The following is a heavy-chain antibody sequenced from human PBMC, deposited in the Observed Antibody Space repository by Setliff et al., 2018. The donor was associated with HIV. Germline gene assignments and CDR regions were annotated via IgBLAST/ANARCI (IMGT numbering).Heavy chain of an antibody. Sequence: SETLSLTCTVSGSSLTGYHWSWIRQYAGKELEWIGRIYNSGSTNYNPSLKSRVTMSIDTSKNQFSLTLNSVTAADKAVYYCARGSRQLTIFGVVFKTNYYFMDVWGKGTAVTVSS. CDR1: GSSLTGYH. D-gene: IGHD3-3*01. CDR2: IYNSGST. J-gene: IGHJ6*03. CDR3: ARGSRQLTIFGVVFKTNYYFMDV. V-gene: IGHV4-4*07.